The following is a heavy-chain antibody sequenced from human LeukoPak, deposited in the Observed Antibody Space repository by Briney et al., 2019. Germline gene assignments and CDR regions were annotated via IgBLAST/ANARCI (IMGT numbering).Heavy chain of an antibody. V-gene: IGHV3-53*01. J-gene: IGHJ4*02. CDR3: ARDSTYYYFDY. CDR1: GLAVSSNH. CDR2: IYSAGTT. Sequence: PGGSLRLSCAASGLAVSSNHMNWVRQAPGEGLEWVSIIYSAGTTYHYADSVKGRFTISRDTSKNTVYLQMSSLRDEDTAIYYCARDSTYYYFDYWGQGTLVTVSS. D-gene: IGHD1-26*01.